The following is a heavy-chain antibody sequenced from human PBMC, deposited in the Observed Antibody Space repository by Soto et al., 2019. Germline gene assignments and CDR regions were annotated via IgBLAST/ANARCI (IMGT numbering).Heavy chain of an antibody. Sequence: APGKGLEWLAIISYDGDKTYYADSVKGRFTISRDNSKNKLYLQMNSLRPDDTAVYYCAKDIALVRGVIIDMDVWGQGTTVTVSS. V-gene: IGHV3-30*18. J-gene: IGHJ6*02. CDR2: ISYDGDKT. D-gene: IGHD3-10*01. CDR3: AKDIALVRGVIIDMDV.